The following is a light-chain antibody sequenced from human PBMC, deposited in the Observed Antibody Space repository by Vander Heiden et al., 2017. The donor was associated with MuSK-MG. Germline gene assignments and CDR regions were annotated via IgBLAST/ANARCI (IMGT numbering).Light chain of an antibody. CDR2: DAS. J-gene: IGKJ5*01. CDR1: QGISSA. CDR3: QQFNSYIT. Sequence: AIQLTQSPSSLSASVRDRVTITCRASQGISSALAWYQQKPGKPPKLLIYDASNLESGVPSRFSGSGSGTDFTLTISSLQPEYFATYYCQQFNSYITFGQGTRLEIK. V-gene: IGKV1-13*02.